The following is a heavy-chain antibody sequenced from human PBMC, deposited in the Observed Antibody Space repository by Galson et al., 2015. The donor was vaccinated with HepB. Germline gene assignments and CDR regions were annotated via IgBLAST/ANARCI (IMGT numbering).Heavy chain of an antibody. D-gene: IGHD3-3*01. J-gene: IGHJ6*02. CDR2: IIPIFGTA. CDR3: ARALAIFGVVQDYYYYGMDV. V-gene: IGHV1-69*13. Sequence: SVKVSCKASGGTFSSYAISWVRQAPGQGLEWMGGIIPIFGTANYAQKFQGRVTITADESTSTAYMELSSLRSEDTAVYYCARALAIFGVVQDYYYYGMDVWGQGTTVTVSS. CDR1: GGTFSSYA.